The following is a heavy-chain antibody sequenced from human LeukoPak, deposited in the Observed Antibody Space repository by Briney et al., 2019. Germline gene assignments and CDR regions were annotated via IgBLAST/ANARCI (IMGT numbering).Heavy chain of an antibody. CDR2: IDTNTGGT. CDR1: GYTFTAYY. J-gene: IGHJ4*02. V-gene: IGHV1-2*02. Sequence: GASVKVSCKASGYTFTAYYMHLVRQAPGQGLEWMGWIDTNTGGTKYAQKFQGRVTITRDTSIGTAFMELSSLISDDTAVYYCASEAFCAGGSCYLQRVASWGPGTLVTVSS. CDR3: ASEAFCAGGSCYLQRVAS. D-gene: IGHD2-15*01.